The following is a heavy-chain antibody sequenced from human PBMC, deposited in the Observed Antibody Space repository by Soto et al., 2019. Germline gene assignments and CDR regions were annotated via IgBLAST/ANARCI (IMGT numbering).Heavy chain of an antibody. Sequence: HPGGSLRLSCAASGFTVSNNYMSWVRQAPGKGLEWVSVIYDGGSTYYAESVKDRFTISRDNSKNTLYLQMNSLRAEDTAVYYCAKDRPNPGIAAAGSFMDYWGQGTLVTVSS. V-gene: IGHV3-66*01. CDR2: IYDGGST. J-gene: IGHJ4*02. CDR3: AKDRPNPGIAAAGSFMDY. CDR1: GFTVSNNY. D-gene: IGHD6-13*01.